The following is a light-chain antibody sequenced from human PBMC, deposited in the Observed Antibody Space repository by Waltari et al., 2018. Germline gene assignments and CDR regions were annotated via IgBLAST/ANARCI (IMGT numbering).Light chain of an antibody. Sequence: QSALTQPASVSGSPGQSITISCTGTTHDVSGYNSVSWYQQHPGKAPKLIIYEVSNRPSGVSNRFSGSKSGNTASLTISGLQAEDEADYYCSSYTSSSTGVFGTGTKVTVL. CDR1: THDVSGYNS. J-gene: IGLJ1*01. CDR2: EVS. CDR3: SSYTSSSTGV. V-gene: IGLV2-14*01.